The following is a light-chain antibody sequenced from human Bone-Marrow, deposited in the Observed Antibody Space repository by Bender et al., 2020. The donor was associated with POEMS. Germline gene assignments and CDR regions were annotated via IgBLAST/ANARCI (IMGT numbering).Light chain of an antibody. CDR2: NNG. J-gene: IGLJ3*02. CDR1: SSNMGAGYG. Sequence: QSVLTQPPSVSGAPGQTVTISCTGTSSNMGAGYGVNWYQQLPGTAPKLLIYNNGNRPAGVPDRISGSKSGTSASLAITGLQAEDEADYYCQSYDISLSGWVFGGGTKLTAL. V-gene: IGLV1-40*01. CDR3: QSYDISLSGWV.